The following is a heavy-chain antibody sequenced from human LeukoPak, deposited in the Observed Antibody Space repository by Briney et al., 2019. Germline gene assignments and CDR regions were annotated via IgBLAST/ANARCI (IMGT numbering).Heavy chain of an antibody. CDR1: GGTFSSYA. CDR2: IIPIFGTA. Sequence: SVKVSCKASGGTFSSYAISWERQAPGQGLEWMGGIIPIFGTANYAQRFQGRVTITADESTSTAYMELSSLRSEDTAVYYCVSSGPAVIANFDYWGQGTLVTVSS. V-gene: IGHV1-69*01. D-gene: IGHD6-19*01. CDR3: VSSGPAVIANFDY. J-gene: IGHJ4*02.